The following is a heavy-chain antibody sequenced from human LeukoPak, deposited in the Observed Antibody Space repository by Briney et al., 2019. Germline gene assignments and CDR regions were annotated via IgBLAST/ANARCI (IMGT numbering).Heavy chain of an antibody. CDR3: AKVSITIFGVVIYYFDY. V-gene: IGHV3-23*01. Sequence: GGSLRLSCAASGFTFSSYAMSWVRQAPGKGLEWVSAISGSGGSTYCADSVKGRFTISRDNSKNTLYLQMNSLRAEDTAVYYCAKVSITIFGVVIYYFDYWGQGTLVTVSS. D-gene: IGHD3-3*01. J-gene: IGHJ4*02. CDR1: GFTFSSYA. CDR2: ISGSGGST.